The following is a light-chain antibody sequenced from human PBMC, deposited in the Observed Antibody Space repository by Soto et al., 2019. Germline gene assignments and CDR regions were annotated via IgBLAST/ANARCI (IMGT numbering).Light chain of an antibody. CDR1: EGLVHSDGNTY. V-gene: IGKV2-24*01. Sequence: DIVMTQTPLSSPVTLGQPASISCRSSEGLVHSDGNTYLNWLQQRPGQPPRLLIHQISTRLSGVPERVRGIAEGNDFTLLISRLEAEDGGQDYFWRTNQGPRSFGQGAKV. J-gene: IGKJ1*01. CDR2: QIS. CDR3: WRTNQGPRS.